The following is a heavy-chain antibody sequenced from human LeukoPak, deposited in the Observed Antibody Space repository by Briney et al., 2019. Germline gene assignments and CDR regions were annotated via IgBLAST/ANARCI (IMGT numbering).Heavy chain of an antibody. CDR2: ISGDGGST. V-gene: IGHV3-43*02. D-gene: IGHD2-15*01. CDR3: AKDVCNGAGCHFFDY. CDR1: GFTFDDYA. J-gene: IGHJ4*02. Sequence: GGSLRLSCAASGFTFDDYAMHWVRQAPGKGLEWVSLISGDGGSTYYADSVKGRFTISRDNARRILYLQMNSLRAEDTAVYYCAKDVCNGAGCHFFDYWGQGTVVTVSS.